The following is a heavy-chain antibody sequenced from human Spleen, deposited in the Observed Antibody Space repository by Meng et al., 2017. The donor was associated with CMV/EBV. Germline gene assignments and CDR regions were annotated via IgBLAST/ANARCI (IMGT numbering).Heavy chain of an antibody. CDR3: ARAMGTGYCSSTSCYDWFDP. V-gene: IGHV3-30-3*01. Sequence: GESLKISCAASGVTFSSYAMHWVRQAPGKGLEWVAVISYDGSNKYYADSVKGRFTISRDNSKNTLYLQMNSLRAEDTAVYYCARAMGTGYCSSTSCYDWFDPWGQGTLVTVSS. D-gene: IGHD2-2*01. J-gene: IGHJ5*02. CDR1: GVTFSSYA. CDR2: ISYDGSNK.